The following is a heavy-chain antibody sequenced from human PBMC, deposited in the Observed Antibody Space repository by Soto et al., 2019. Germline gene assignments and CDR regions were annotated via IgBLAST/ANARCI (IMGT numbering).Heavy chain of an antibody. J-gene: IGHJ3*02. CDR1: GFSFSSFA. CDR3: ARGLGSSGWYSPWDAFDI. V-gene: IGHV3-23*01. CDR2: IGGSGIIT. Sequence: XGSLRLSCRASGFSFSSFAMTWVRQAPGKGLEWVSSIGGSGIITYYTDSVKGRFTISRDNSGNTLFLHMNSLRADDTAVYYCARGLGSSGWYSPWDAFDIWGQGTMVTVSS. D-gene: IGHD6-19*01.